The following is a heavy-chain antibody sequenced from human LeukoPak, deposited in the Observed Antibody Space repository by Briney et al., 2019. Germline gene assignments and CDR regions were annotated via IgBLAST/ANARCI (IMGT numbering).Heavy chain of an antibody. Sequence: GASVKVSCKASGHTFTVYYIHWVRQAPGQGLEWMGWIHPGTGDTNYAQRFQGRVTVTRDTSITTAYMELSSLRSEDTAVYYCARDFHDSSGPPRNFQHWGQGTLVTVSS. CDR3: ARDFHDSSGPPRNFQH. CDR2: IHPGTGDT. CDR1: GHTFTVYY. D-gene: IGHD3-22*01. J-gene: IGHJ1*01. V-gene: IGHV1-2*02.